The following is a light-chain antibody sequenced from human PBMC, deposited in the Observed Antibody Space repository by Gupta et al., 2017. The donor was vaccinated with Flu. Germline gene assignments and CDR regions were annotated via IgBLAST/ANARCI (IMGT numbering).Light chain of an antibody. CDR3: QSYDSVIRDVV. J-gene: IGLJ2*01. CDR2: EDN. CDR1: SGSIATNY. V-gene: IGLV6-57*01. Sequence: KFMLTQPHSVSESPGKTVTISCTRSSGSIATNYVQWFQQRPGSSPTTVIYEDNHRLSGVPDRFSGSIDSSSNSASLTISGLKTEDEADYYCQSYDSVIRDVVFGGGTKLTVL.